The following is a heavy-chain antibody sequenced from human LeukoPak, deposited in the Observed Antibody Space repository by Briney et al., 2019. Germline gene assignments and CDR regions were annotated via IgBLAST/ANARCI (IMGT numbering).Heavy chain of an antibody. D-gene: IGHD6-19*01. CDR2: IKQDGSEK. CDR1: GFTFSSYW. CDR3: ARDLGAVAGTVNWFDP. J-gene: IGHJ5*02. Sequence: GGSLRLSCEASGFTFSSYWMSWVRQAPGKGLEWVANIKQDGSEKYYVDSVKGRFTISRDNAKNSLYLQMGSLRAEDTAVYYCARDLGAVAGTVNWFDPWGQGTLVTVSS. V-gene: IGHV3-7*05.